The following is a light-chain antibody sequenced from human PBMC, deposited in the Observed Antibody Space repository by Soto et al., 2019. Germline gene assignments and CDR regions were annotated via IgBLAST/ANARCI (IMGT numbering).Light chain of an antibody. CDR3: QQSYSTPIT. CDR1: QNINSW. CDR2: EAS. V-gene: IGKV1-5*03. J-gene: IGKJ5*01. Sequence: DIHMTQSPSTLSASVGDRVTITCRASQNINSWLAWYQQKPGKAPKLLIYEASSLEKGVPARFGGSGSGTEFTLTISSLQPDDFATYYCQQSYSTPITFGQGTRLEIK.